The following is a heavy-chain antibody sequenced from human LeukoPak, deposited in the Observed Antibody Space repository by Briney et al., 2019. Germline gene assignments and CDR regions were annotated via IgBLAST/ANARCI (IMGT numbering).Heavy chain of an antibody. Sequence: PGGSLRLSCAASGFTFSSYSMNWVRQAPGKGLEWVSSISSSSSYIYYADSVKGRFTISRDNAKNSLYLQMNSLRAEDTAVYYCARESSLGYYGSGSVPNIDYWGQGTLVTVSS. J-gene: IGHJ4*02. CDR1: GFTFSSYS. D-gene: IGHD3-10*01. CDR2: ISSSSSYI. CDR3: ARESSLGYYGSGSVPNIDY. V-gene: IGHV3-21*01.